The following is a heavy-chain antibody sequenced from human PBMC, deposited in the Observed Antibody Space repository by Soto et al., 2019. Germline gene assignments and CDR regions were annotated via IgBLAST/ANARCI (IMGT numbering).Heavy chain of an antibody. V-gene: IGHV4-59*01. J-gene: IGHJ4*02. CDR1: GGSISSYY. D-gene: IGHD6-13*01. CDR3: ATSYGNAWYTY. CDR2: IFYTGGT. Sequence: PSGTLSLTCTVSGGSISSYYWSWLRQPPGKGLEWIGYIFYTGGTDYNPSLRSRVTISVDASKNQFTLHLNSVIVADTAVYYCATSYGNAWYTYWGQGTQVTVSS.